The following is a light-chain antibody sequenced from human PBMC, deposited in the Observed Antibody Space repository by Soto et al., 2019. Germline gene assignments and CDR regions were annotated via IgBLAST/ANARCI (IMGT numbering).Light chain of an antibody. CDR3: QQYGSSCT. CDR2: GAS. V-gene: IGKV3-20*01. J-gene: IGKJ5*01. Sequence: ESVLTQSPGTLSVCAVERATVSCSASQSVSSSYLSWYQQKPGQAPRLLICGASSRATGIPDRFSGSGSGTDFTLTISRLEPEDFAVYYCQQYGSSCTFGQGTRLEIK. CDR1: QSVSSSY.